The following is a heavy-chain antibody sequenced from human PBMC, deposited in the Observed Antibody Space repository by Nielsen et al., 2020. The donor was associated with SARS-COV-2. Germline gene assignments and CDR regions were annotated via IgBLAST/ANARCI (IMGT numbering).Heavy chain of an antibody. V-gene: IGHV3-20*01. CDR2: INWNGGST. J-gene: IGHJ2*01. Sequence: GESLKISCAASGFTFDVYGMSWVRQAPGKGLEWVSVINWNGGSTGYADSVKGRFTISRDNAKNSLYLQMNSLRAEDTALYHCARDGDCGGDCYPGSFDLWGRGTLVTVSS. D-gene: IGHD2-21*02. CDR3: ARDGDCGGDCYPGSFDL. CDR1: GFTFDVYG.